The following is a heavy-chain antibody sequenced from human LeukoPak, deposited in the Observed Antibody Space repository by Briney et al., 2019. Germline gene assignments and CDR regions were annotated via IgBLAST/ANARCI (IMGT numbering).Heavy chain of an antibody. V-gene: IGHV3-13*01. D-gene: IGHD1-1*01. Sequence: GGSLRLSCAASGLTFSSHWMHWVRQAPGKGLEWVSSIGATGDTYYAGSVKGRFTISRENAKKSLYLQMSSLRVEDTAVYFCVLGAYWNDDKNAFHIWGPGTMVTVSS. CDR3: VLGAYWNDDKNAFHI. CDR2: IGATGDT. J-gene: IGHJ3*02. CDR1: GLTFSSHW.